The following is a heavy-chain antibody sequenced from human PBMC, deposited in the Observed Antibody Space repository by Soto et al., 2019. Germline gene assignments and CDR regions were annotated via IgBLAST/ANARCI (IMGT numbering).Heavy chain of an antibody. CDR1: GFAFSTYG. D-gene: IGHD5-18*01. J-gene: IGHJ4*02. CDR2: ISSDGNNK. V-gene: IGHV3-30*18. Sequence: QVQLVESGGGVVQPGRSLRLSCAASGFAFSTYGIHWVRQAPGKGLEWVSLISSDGNNKYYADSVNGRFTISRDNSRNTLYLQMNSLRTEDTAVYYCAKDYGNSYGWENYFGCWGQGTLVTVSS. CDR3: AKDYGNSYGWENYFGC.